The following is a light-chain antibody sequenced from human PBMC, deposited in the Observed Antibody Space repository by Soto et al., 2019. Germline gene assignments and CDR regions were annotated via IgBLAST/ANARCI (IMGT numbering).Light chain of an antibody. CDR3: QQYGSSPLLT. CDR2: GAS. CDR1: QSVSSTY. Sequence: EIVLTQSPGTLSLSPGERATLSCRASQSVSSTYLAWYQQKPGQAPRLLIYGASNRATGIPDRFSGSGSGTDFTLTISRLEPEDFAVYYCQQYGSSPLLTFGGGTKVDIK. V-gene: IGKV3-20*01. J-gene: IGKJ4*01.